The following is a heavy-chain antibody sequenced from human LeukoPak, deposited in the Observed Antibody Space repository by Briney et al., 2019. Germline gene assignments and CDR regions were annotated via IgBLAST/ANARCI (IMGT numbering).Heavy chain of an antibody. CDR1: GFTFSSYW. Sequence: GGCLRLSCAASGFTFSSYWMHWVRQAPGKGLVWVSRINSDGSSTSYADSVKGRLTISRDNAKNTLYLQMNSLRAEDTAVYYCARETLGGSGQGAGYWGQGTLVTVSS. D-gene: IGHD6-19*01. CDR3: ARETLGGSGQGAGY. CDR2: INSDGSST. V-gene: IGHV3-74*01. J-gene: IGHJ4*02.